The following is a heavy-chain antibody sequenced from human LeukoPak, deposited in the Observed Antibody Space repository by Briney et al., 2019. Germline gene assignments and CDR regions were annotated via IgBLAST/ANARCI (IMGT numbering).Heavy chain of an antibody. J-gene: IGHJ4*02. D-gene: IGHD3-10*01. CDR1: GGTFSSYA. V-gene: IGHV1-24*01. CDR2: FDPEDGET. Sequence: GASVKVSCKASGGTFSSYAISWVRQAPGKGLEWMGGFDPEDGETIYAQKFQGRVTMTEDTSTDTAYMELNSLRVDDTAVYYCAGWRGHNSGTFSGPLDYWGQGTLVTVSS. CDR3: AGWRGHNSGTFSGPLDY.